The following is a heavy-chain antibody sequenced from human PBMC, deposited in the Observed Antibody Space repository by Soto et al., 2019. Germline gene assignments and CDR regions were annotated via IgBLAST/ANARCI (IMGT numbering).Heavy chain of an antibody. CDR1: GFTFSSYA. Sequence: GGSLRLSCAASGFTFSSYAMHWVRQAPGKGLEWVAVISYDGSNKYYADSVKGRFTISRDNSKNTLYLQMNSLRAEDTAVYYCASSVETRDSGDYWGQGTLVTFSS. D-gene: IGHD1-26*01. V-gene: IGHV3-30-3*01. J-gene: IGHJ4*02. CDR3: ASSVETRDSGDY. CDR2: ISYDGSNK.